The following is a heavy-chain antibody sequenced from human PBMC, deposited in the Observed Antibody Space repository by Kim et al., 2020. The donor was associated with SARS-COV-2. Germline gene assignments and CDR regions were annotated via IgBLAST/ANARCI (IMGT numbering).Heavy chain of an antibody. V-gene: IGHV4-59*02. CDR1: GGSVSTYY. CDR3: ARWKSGSYYSWFDP. Sequence: SETLSLTCTISGGSVSTYYWSWIRQPPGKGLEWIGYMSYSGSANYNPSLKSRVTISVDTSKNQFSLMLNSVTAADTAVYYCARWKSGSYYSWFDPWGQGSLVTVSS. J-gene: IGHJ5*02. CDR2: MSYSGSA. D-gene: IGHD1-26*01.